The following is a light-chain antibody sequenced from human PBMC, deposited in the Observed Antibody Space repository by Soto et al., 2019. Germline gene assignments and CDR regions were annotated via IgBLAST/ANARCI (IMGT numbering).Light chain of an antibody. V-gene: IGLV2-14*01. Sequence: QSALTQPASVSGSPGQSNTISCTGTGSDIGGYNYVSWYQQRPGKAPQLMIYEATDRPSGVSNRFSGSKSGNTASLTISGLQAEDEADYYCSSYTSWATWVFGGGTQLTVL. CDR2: EAT. J-gene: IGLJ3*02. CDR1: GSDIGGYNY. CDR3: SSYTSWATWV.